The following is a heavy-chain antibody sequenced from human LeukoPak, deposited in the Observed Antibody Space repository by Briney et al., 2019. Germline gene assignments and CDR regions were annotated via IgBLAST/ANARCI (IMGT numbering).Heavy chain of an antibody. D-gene: IGHD1-26*01. J-gene: IGHJ4*02. CDR3: ARDLRYSGSDYVAY. Sequence: GSVKGSRKASGYTLTGYEMLWGWEGPEYGHERRGWINPNSGRTNYAQKFQGRVTMTRDTSISTAYMELSRLRSDDTAVYYCARDLRYSGSDYVAYWGQGTLVTVSS. CDR1: GYTLTGYE. V-gene: IGHV1-2*02. CDR2: INPNSGRT.